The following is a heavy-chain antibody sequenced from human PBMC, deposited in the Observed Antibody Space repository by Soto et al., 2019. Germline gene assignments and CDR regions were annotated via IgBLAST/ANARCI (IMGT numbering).Heavy chain of an antibody. CDR1: GFTFSSYA. D-gene: IGHD1-26*01. J-gene: IGHJ3*02. V-gene: IGHV3-23*01. CDR3: AKGSGSYYAFDI. Sequence: GVLRLSCAASGFTFSSYAMSWVRQAPGKGLEWVSAISGSGGSTYYADSVKGRFTISRDNSKNTLYLQMNSLRAEGTAVYYCAKGSGSYYAFDIWGQGTMVTVSS. CDR2: ISGSGGST.